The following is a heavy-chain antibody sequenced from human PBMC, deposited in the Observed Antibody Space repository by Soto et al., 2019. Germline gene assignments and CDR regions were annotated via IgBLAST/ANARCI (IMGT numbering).Heavy chain of an antibody. CDR3: ARDFDADSRTDFDY. CDR1: GFIFSDYY. J-gene: IGHJ4*02. V-gene: IGHV3-11*01. D-gene: IGHD4-17*01. CDR2: ISGNGRII. Sequence: QVQLVESGGGLVKPGGSLRLSCATSGFIFSDYYMHWIRQAPGKGLEWISYISGNGRIIQYADSAKGRFTISRDHAQNSLYLQMNSLRAEDTALYFCARDFDADSRTDFDYWGQGTLVTVSS.